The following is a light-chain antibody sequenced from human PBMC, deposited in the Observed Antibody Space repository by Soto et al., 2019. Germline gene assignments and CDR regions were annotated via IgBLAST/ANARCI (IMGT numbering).Light chain of an antibody. Sequence: EIVLTQSPGTLSSSPGERATLSCRASQIVTSNYLAWYQQKPGQAPRLLIFGASIRATVLPDRFSGGGSGTDFTLTYSRVKPENCAVYYCKQYGSSPVSFGQGTKVEIK. CDR2: GAS. V-gene: IGKV3-20*01. CDR1: QIVTSNY. CDR3: KQYGSSPVS. J-gene: IGKJ1*01.